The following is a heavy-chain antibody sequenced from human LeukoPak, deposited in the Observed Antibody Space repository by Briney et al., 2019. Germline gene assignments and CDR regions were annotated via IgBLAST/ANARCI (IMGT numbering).Heavy chain of an antibody. CDR1: GYSFTSYW. CDR3: ARRPIQLWSNDAFDI. J-gene: IGHJ3*02. V-gene: IGHV5-51*01. D-gene: IGHD5-18*01. Sequence: GESLKISCKGSGYSFTSYWIGWVRQMPGKGLEWMGIIYPGDSDTRYSPSFQGQVTISADKSISTAYLQWSSLMASGSAMYYCARRPIQLWSNDAFDIWGQGTMVTVSS. CDR2: IYPGDSDT.